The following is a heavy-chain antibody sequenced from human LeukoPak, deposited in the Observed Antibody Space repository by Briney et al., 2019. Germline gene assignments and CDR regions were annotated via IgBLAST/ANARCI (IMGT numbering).Heavy chain of an antibody. D-gene: IGHD4-23*01. CDR2: INYSGST. V-gene: IGHV4-59*08. Sequence: SETLSLTCTVSGGSISSYYWSWIRQPPGKGLEWIGYINYSGSTNYNPSLKSRVTISVDTSKNQFSLKLSSVTAADTAVYYCARGTRWSRFDYWGQGTLVTVSS. CDR3: ARGTRWSRFDY. J-gene: IGHJ4*02. CDR1: GGSISSYY.